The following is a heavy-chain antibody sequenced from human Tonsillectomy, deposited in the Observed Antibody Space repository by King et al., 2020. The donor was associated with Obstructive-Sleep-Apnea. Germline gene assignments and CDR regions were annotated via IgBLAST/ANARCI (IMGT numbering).Heavy chain of an antibody. CDR1: GGSISSSDYY. Sequence: VQLQESGPGLVKPSQTLSLTCTVSGGSISSSDYYRSWIRQPPGKGLEWIGYIYYSGSSYYNPPLKSRVPLSVDTSKNQFSLKLSSVTAADTAVYYCARDYDSSGWLTWGQGTLVTVSS. V-gene: IGHV4-30-4*01. D-gene: IGHD3-22*01. J-gene: IGHJ4*02. CDR3: ARDYDSSGWLT. CDR2: IYYSGSS.